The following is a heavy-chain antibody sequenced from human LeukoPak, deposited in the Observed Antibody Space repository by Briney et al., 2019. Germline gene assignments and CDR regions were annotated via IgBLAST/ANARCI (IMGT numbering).Heavy chain of an antibody. CDR3: AGSIAAAGTFHFQH. Sequence: PSETLSLTCTVSGGSISSGSYYWSWIRQPAGKGLEWIGRIYTSGSTNYNPSLKSRVTISVDTSKNQFSLKLSSVTAADTAVYYCAGSIAAAGTFHFQHWGQGTLVTVSS. J-gene: IGHJ1*01. CDR1: GGSISSGSYY. CDR2: IYTSGST. V-gene: IGHV4-61*02. D-gene: IGHD6-13*01.